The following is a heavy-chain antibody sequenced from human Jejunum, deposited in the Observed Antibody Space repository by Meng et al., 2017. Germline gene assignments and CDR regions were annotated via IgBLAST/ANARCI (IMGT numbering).Heavy chain of an antibody. CDR1: VASLSSATC. Sequence: QDAGHGPVKPLGTLSLPCERSVASLSSATCWDWPRQPPGKGLEWSGEIYYSRRNNFNPSLESRVIISVDESKKQFSLTMNSVTAADTAVYYCARGVGDIRVGFDYWGQGILVTVSS. V-gene: IGHV4-4*02. CDR3: ARGVGDIRVGFDY. D-gene: IGHD5-12*01. J-gene: IGHJ4*02. CDR2: IYYSRRN.